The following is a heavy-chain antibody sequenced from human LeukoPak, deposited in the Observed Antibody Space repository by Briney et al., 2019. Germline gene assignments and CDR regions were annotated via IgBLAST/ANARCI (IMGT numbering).Heavy chain of an antibody. Sequence: GASVKVSCKASGYIFTDYYMHWVRQAPGQELGWMGRINPNSGGTNYAQKFQGRVTMTRDTSISTAYMELSRLRSDDTAVYYCARALGGYCSSTSCYTLDYWGQGTLVTVSS. J-gene: IGHJ4*02. D-gene: IGHD2-2*02. CDR1: GYIFTDYY. CDR3: ARALGGYCSSTSCYTLDY. V-gene: IGHV1-2*06. CDR2: INPNSGGT.